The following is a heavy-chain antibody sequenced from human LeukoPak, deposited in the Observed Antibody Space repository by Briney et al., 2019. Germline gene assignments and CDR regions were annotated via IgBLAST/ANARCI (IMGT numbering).Heavy chain of an antibody. CDR2: ISYDGSNK. CDR1: GFTFSSYG. Sequence: GGSLRLSCAASGFTFSSYGMHWVRQDPGKGLEWVAVISYDGSNKYYADSVKGRFTISRDNSKNTLYLQMNSLRAEDTAVYYCAKLGYGGNSGVDYWGQGTLVTVSS. CDR3: AKLGYGGNSGVDY. D-gene: IGHD4-23*01. V-gene: IGHV3-30*18. J-gene: IGHJ4*02.